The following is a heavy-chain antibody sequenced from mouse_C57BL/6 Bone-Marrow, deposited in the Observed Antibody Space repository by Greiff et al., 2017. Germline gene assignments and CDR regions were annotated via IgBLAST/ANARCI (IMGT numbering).Heavy chain of an antibody. Sequence: VKLQQPGAELVRPGTSVKLSCKASGYTFTSYWMHWVKQRPGQGLEWIGVIDPSDSYTNYNQKFKGKATLTVDTSSSTAYMQLSSLTSEDSAVYYCARAGAIRNYWGQGTTLTVSS. CDR3: ARAGAIRNY. CDR1: GYTFTSYW. V-gene: IGHV1-59*01. CDR2: IDPSDSYT. J-gene: IGHJ2*01.